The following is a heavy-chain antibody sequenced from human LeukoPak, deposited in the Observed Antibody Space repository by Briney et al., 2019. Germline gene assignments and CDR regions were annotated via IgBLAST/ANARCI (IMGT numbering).Heavy chain of an antibody. CDR3: ARVRRGGRTGWFDP. J-gene: IGHJ5*02. CDR2: ISAYNGNT. V-gene: IGHV1-18*01. D-gene: IGHD2-15*01. CDR1: GYTFTSYG. Sequence: ASVRVSCKASGYTFTSYGISWVRQAPGQGLEWVGWISAYNGNTNYAQKLQGRVTMTTDTSTSTAYMELRSLRSDDTAVYYCARVRRGGRTGWFDPWGQGTLVTVSS.